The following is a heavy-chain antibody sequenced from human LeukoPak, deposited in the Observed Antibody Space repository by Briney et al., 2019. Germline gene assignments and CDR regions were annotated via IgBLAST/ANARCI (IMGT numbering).Heavy chain of an antibody. Sequence: PGGSLRLSCAASGFTFSSYGMHWVRQAPGKGLEWVAVISYDGSNKYYADSVKGRFTISRDNSKNTLYLQMNSLRAEDTAVYYCAKYSSGWYADAFDIWGQGTMVTVSS. CDR1: GFTFSSYG. D-gene: IGHD6-19*01. V-gene: IGHV3-30*18. J-gene: IGHJ3*02. CDR2: ISYDGSNK. CDR3: AKYSSGWYADAFDI.